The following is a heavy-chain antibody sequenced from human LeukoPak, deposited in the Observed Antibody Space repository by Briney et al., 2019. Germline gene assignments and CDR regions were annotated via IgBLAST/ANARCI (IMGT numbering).Heavy chain of an antibody. J-gene: IGHJ4*02. CDR2: IYYSGST. D-gene: IGHD6-19*01. V-gene: IGHV4-30-4*08. CDR1: GGSISSGDYY. CDR3: ARLLSGWYLLPYFDY. Sequence: SQTLSLTCTVSGGSISSGDYYWSWIRQPPGKGLEWIGYIYYSGSTYYNPSLKSRVTISVDTSKNQFSLKLSSVTAADTAVYYCARLLSGWYLLPYFDYWGQGTLVTASS.